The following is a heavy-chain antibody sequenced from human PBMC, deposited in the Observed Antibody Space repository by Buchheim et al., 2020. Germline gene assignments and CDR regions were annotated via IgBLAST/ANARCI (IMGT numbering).Heavy chain of an antibody. CDR2: ISGSGGST. D-gene: IGHD4-23*01. Sequence: EVQLLESGGGLVQPGGSLRLSCAASGFTFSSYAMSWVRQAPGKGLEWVSAISGSGGSTYYADSVKGRFTISRDNSKNTLYLQMNSLRAEDTAVYYCPRNGGDYGGNEGRRYFDYWGQGTL. V-gene: IGHV3-23*01. CDR3: PRNGGDYGGNEGRRYFDY. CDR1: GFTFSSYA. J-gene: IGHJ4*02.